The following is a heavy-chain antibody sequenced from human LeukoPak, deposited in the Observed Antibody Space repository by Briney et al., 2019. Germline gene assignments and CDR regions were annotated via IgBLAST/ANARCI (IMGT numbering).Heavy chain of an antibody. J-gene: IGHJ4*02. D-gene: IGHD5-24*01. CDR2: ISPNGVIT. Sequence: GGTLRLSCAASGFTFSSHGMNWVRQAPGKGLEWVAGISPNGVITYYADSVKGRFTISRDNSKGTVYLQMNSLRPEDTAVYYCAKDDAWLQYGNWGRGTLVPVSS. V-gene: IGHV3-23*01. CDR1: GFTFSSHG. CDR3: AKDDAWLQYGN.